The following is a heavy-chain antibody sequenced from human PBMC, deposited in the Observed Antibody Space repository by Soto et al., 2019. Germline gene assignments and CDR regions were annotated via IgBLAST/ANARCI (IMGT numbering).Heavy chain of an antibody. J-gene: IGHJ6*02. CDR1: GFTFSSYA. CDR3: AKVFPPCSGGSCSRYYYGMDV. CDR2: ISGSGGST. V-gene: IGHV3-23*01. D-gene: IGHD2-15*01. Sequence: GGSLRLSCAASGFTFSSYAMSWVRQAPGKGLEWVSAISGSGGSTYYADSVKGRFTISRDNSKNTLYLQMNSLRAEDTAVYYCAKVFPPCSGGSCSRYYYGMDVWGQGTTVTVSS.